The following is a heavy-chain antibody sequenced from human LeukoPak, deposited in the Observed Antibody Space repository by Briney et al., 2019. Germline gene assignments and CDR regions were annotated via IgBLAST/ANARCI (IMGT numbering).Heavy chain of an antibody. J-gene: IGHJ3*02. V-gene: IGHV4-34*01. Sequence: SETLSLTCAVYGGSFSGYYWSWIRQPPGKGLEWIGEINHSGSTNYNPSLKSRVTISVDTSKNQFSLKLGSVTAADTAVYYCARHPTTVVQGNAFDIWGQGTMVTVSS. CDR3: ARHPTTVVQGNAFDI. CDR2: INHSGST. CDR1: GGSFSGYY. D-gene: IGHD4-17*01.